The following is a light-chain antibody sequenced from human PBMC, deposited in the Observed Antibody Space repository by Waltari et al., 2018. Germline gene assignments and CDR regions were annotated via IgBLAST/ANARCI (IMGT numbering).Light chain of an antibody. V-gene: IGKV3-15*01. Sequence: VLLTQSPASLSVSPGDTVILSCRASQSVRTNLVWYQQKAGQAPRTLIYGASTRASGGPSRFSGSWSETDFTLIISSLQSEDAAVYFCQQYYVWPPITFGGGTKLEI. CDR2: GAS. CDR3: QQYYVWPPIT. J-gene: IGKJ4*01. CDR1: QSVRTN.